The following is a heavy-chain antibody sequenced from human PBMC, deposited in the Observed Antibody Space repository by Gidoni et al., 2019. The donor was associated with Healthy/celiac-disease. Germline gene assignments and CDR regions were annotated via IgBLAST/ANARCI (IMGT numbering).Heavy chain of an antibody. CDR2: ISWNSGSI. CDR1: GFTFDDYA. Sequence: EVQLVESGGGLVQPGRSLRLSCAASGFTFDDYAMHWVRQAPGKGLEWVSGISWNSGSIGYADSVKGRFTISRDNAKNSLYLQMNSLRAEDTALYYCAKDPGNYYYDSSGPPDYWGQGTLVTVSS. J-gene: IGHJ4*02. V-gene: IGHV3-9*01. D-gene: IGHD3-22*01. CDR3: AKDPGNYYYDSSGPPDY.